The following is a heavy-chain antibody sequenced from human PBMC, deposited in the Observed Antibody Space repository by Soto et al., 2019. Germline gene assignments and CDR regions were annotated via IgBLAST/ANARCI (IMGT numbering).Heavy chain of an antibody. D-gene: IGHD6-13*01. CDR3: ARGQDGYSSSWLNWFDP. J-gene: IGHJ5*02. V-gene: IGHV3-30-3*01. Sequence: GGSLRLSCAASGFTFSSYAMHWVRQAPGKGLEWVAVISYDGSNKYYADSVKGRFTISRDNSKNTLYLQMNSLRAEDTAVYYGARGQDGYSSSWLNWFDPWGQGTLVTVSS. CDR2: ISYDGSNK. CDR1: GFTFSSYA.